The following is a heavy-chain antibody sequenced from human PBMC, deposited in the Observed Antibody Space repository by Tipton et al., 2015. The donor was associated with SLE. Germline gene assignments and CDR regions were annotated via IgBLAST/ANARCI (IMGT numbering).Heavy chain of an antibody. V-gene: IGHV4-39*07. CDR3: ARLHGYSYGLNWFDP. Sequence: LRLSCTVSGGSVRSSSKYWAWIRQPPGKGLVWFGSIYYTGTTTYYNSFLKSRVTMSVDTSKNQFSLRLTSVIAADTAVYYCARLHGYSYGLNWFDPWGQGTLISVSS. J-gene: IGHJ5*02. D-gene: IGHD5-18*01. CDR2: IYYTGTTT. CDR1: GGSVRSSSKY.